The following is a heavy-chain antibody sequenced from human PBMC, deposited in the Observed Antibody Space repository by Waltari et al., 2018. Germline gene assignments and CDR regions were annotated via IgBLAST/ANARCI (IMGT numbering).Heavy chain of an antibody. J-gene: IGHJ4*02. CDR3: RRVWVY. Sequence: EVQLVESGGGLVQPGGSLRLSWAASGFTFSSYWMSWVRQAPGKGVGGWANKRKVGGGKYLVNPGKAQSTTPEKKPKNSLNLKRNGLEAEARLVFYGRRVWVYGGRGT. CDR2: KRKVGGGK. V-gene: IGHV3-7*01. CDR1: GFTFSSYW. D-gene: IGHD1-26*01.